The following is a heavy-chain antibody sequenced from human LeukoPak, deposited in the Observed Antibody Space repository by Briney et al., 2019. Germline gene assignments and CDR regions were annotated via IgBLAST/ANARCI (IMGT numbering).Heavy chain of an antibody. Sequence: PSETLSLTCTVSGGSISSSSYYWAWIRQPPGKGLEWVGSLYYSGGAYNNPSLKSRVTISVDTSKSQFSLKLTSVTAADTAVYYCARHLRGSSNFDYWGQGTLVTVSS. CDR3: ARHLRGSSNFDY. V-gene: IGHV4-39*01. CDR2: LYYSGGA. CDR1: GGSISSSSYY. J-gene: IGHJ4*02. D-gene: IGHD6-6*01.